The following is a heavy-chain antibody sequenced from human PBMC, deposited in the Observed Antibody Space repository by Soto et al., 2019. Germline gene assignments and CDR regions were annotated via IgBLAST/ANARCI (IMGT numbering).Heavy chain of an antibody. J-gene: IGHJ5*02. Sequence: ASVKVSCKASGYTFTSYGISWVRQAPGQGLEWMGWISAYNGNTNYAQKLQGRVTMTTDTSTSTAYMELRSPRSDDTAVYYCVNIAVAGTWDPWGQGTLVTVSS. V-gene: IGHV1-18*01. CDR2: ISAYNGNT. D-gene: IGHD6-19*01. CDR3: VNIAVAGTWDP. CDR1: GYTFTSYG.